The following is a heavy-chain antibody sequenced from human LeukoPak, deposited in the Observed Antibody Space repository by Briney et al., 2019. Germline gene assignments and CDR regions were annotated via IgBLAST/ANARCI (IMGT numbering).Heavy chain of an antibody. CDR3: VSDHTGHDDY. J-gene: IGHJ4*02. Sequence: PGGSLRLSCAASGFTFSTYWMHWVRQAPGKGLVWVSRINTDGTTTTYADSVEGRFTISRDNAKNTLHLQMNSLRVEDTAVYYCVSDHTGHDDYWGQGTLVTVSS. CDR1: GFTFSTYW. V-gene: IGHV3-74*01. D-gene: IGHD1-1*01. CDR2: INTDGTTT.